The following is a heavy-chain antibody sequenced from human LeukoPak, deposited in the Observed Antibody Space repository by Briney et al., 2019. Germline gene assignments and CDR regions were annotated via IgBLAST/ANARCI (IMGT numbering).Heavy chain of an antibody. J-gene: IGHJ4*02. CDR1: GFTFSSYS. Sequence: GGSLRLSCAASGFTFSSYSMNWVRQAPGKGLEWVSSISSSSGSYIYYADSVKGRFTISRDNAKNSLYLQMNSLRAEDTAVYYCARGEITIFGVVITVFDYWGQGTLVTVSS. V-gene: IGHV3-21*01. CDR3: ARGEITIFGVVITVFDY. D-gene: IGHD3-3*01. CDR2: ISSSSGSYI.